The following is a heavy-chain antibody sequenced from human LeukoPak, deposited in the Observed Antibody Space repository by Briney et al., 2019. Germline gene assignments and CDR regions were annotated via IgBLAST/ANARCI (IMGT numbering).Heavy chain of an antibody. D-gene: IGHD6-13*01. CDR3: ARRVAAAGTHFDY. CDR2: IYYSGST. CDR1: GFTFSSYSMN. V-gene: IGHV4-39*01. Sequence: GSLRLSCAASGFTFSSYSMNWVRQPPGKGLEWIGSIYYSGSTYYNPSLKSRVTISVDTSKNQFSLKLSSVTAADTAVYYCARRVAAAGTHFDYWGQGTLVTVSS. J-gene: IGHJ4*02.